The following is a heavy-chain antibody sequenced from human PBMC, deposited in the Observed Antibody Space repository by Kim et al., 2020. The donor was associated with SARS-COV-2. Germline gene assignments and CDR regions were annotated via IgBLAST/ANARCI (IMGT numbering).Heavy chain of an antibody. V-gene: IGHV3-23*01. J-gene: IGHJ6*02. D-gene: IGHD2-2*01. CDR1: GFTFSSYA. Sequence: GGSLRLSCAASGFTFSSYAMSWVRQAPGKGLEWVSAISGSGGSTYYADSVKGRFTISRDNSKNTLYLQMNSLRAEDTAVYYCAKDSPAPYCSSTSCYYPFLGPYYYYGMDVWGQGTTVTVSS. CDR2: ISGSGGST. CDR3: AKDSPAPYCSSTSCYYPFLGPYYYYGMDV.